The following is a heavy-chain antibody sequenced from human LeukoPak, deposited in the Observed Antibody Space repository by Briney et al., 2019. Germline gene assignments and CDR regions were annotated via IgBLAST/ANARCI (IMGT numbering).Heavy chain of an antibody. CDR1: GGSISSYY. D-gene: IGHD2-15*01. CDR3: ARDLGCSXGSCYXXXXDP. CDR2: IYTSGST. Sequence: PSETLSLTCTVSGGSISSYYWSWIRQPAGKGLEWIGRIYTSGSTNYNPSLKSRVTMSVDTSKNQFSLKLSSVTAADTAVYYCARDLGCSXGSCYXXXXDPXGXXTLVTVSS. V-gene: IGHV4-4*07. J-gene: IGHJ5*02.